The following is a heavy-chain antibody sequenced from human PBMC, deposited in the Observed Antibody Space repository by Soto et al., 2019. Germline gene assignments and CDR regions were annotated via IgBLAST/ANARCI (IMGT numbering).Heavy chain of an antibody. V-gene: IGHV1-24*01. Sequence: GASVKVSCKVSGYTLTELSMHWVRQAPGKGLEWMGGFDPEDGETIYAQKFQGRVTMTEDTSTDTAYMELSSLRSEDTAVYYCATXRFGGSFPYYYYYGMDVWGQGTTVTVSS. J-gene: IGHJ6*02. CDR3: ATXRFGGSFPYYYYYGMDV. CDR1: GYTLTELS. D-gene: IGHD1-26*01. CDR2: FDPEDGET.